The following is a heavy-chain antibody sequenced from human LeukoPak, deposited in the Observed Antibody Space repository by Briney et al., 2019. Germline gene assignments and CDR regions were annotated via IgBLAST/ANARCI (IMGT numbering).Heavy chain of an antibody. CDR1: GFTFDDYA. CDR3: ASGGVIVS. D-gene: IGHD3-16*02. V-gene: IGHV3-9*01. J-gene: IGHJ4*02. CDR2: ISWNSGSI. Sequence: GGSPRLSCAASGFTFDDYAMHWVRQAPGKGLEWVPGISWNSGSIGYADSVKGRFTISRDNAKNSLYLQMNSLRAEDTALYYCASGGVIVSWGQGTLVTVSS.